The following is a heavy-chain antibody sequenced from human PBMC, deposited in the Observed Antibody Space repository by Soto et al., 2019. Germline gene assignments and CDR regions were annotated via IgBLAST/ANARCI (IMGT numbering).Heavy chain of an antibody. D-gene: IGHD6-13*01. CDR1: GYSFTSYW. V-gene: IGHV5-51*01. CDR2: IYPGDSDT. J-gene: IGHJ6*02. CDR3: ASRAAAVVAHYYYGMDV. Sequence: GESLKISCKGSGYSFTSYWIGWVRQMPGKGLEWMGIIYPGDSDTRYSPSFQGQVTISADKSISTAYLQWSSLKASDTAMYYCASRAAAVVAHYYYGMDVWGQGTTVTVSS.